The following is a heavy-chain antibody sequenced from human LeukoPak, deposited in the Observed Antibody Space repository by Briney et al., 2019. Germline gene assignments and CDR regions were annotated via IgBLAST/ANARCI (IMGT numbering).Heavy chain of an antibody. CDR3: ARGGEAYSSSYYFDY. CDR2: IYHSGST. Sequence: SQTLSLTCTVSGGSISSGGYYWSWIRQPPGKGLEWIGYIYHSGSTYYNPSLKSRVTISVDRSKNQFSLKLSSVTAADTAVYYCARGGEAYSSSYYFDYWGQGTLVTVSS. V-gene: IGHV4-30-2*01. J-gene: IGHJ4*02. D-gene: IGHD6-6*01. CDR1: GGSISSGGYY.